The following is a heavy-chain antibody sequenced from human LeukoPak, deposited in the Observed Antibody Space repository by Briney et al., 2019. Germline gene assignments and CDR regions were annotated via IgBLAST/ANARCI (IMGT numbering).Heavy chain of an antibody. CDR2: IYPGDSDT. Sequence: GESLKISCKGSGYSFTNYWIGWVRQMPGKGLEWMGIIYPGDSDTRYSPSFQGQVTISADKSISTAYLQWSSLKASDTAMYYCARHRDGYTESDAFDIWGQGTMVTVSS. CDR1: GYSFTNYW. D-gene: IGHD5-24*01. V-gene: IGHV5-51*01. J-gene: IGHJ3*02. CDR3: ARHRDGYTESDAFDI.